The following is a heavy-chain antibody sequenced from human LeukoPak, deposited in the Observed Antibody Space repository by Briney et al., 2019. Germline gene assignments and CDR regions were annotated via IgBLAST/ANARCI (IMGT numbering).Heavy chain of an antibody. V-gene: IGHV3-23*01. CDR2: IGTSGGST. CDR1: GFPFSSYA. J-gene: IGHJ3*02. CDR3: AKPGMAYAFHI. D-gene: IGHD5-24*01. Sequence: GGSLRLSCEVSGFPFSSYAMSWVRQAPGRGLEWVSVIGTSGGSTYYADSVKGRFTVSRDNSKNTLYLQMNSLKPEDTAVYYCAKPGMAYAFHIWGQGTMVTVSS.